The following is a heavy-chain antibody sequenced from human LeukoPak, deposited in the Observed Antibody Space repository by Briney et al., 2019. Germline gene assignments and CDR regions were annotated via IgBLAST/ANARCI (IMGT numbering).Heavy chain of an antibody. J-gene: IGHJ3*01. CDR1: GFTFSSYE. CDR2: ISNGGLSI. V-gene: IGHV3-48*03. D-gene: IGHD1-1*01. CDR3: GRVPRTTHAFDV. Sequence: PGGSLRLSCAASGFTFSSYEMNWVRQAPGKGLEWVSYISNGGLSIYYADPVKGRFTISRDNAKNSLYLQMNSLRAEDTAVYYCGRVPRTTHAFDVWGQGTMVTVSS.